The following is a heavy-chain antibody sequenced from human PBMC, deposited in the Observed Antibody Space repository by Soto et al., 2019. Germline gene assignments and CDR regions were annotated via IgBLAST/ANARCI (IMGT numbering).Heavy chain of an antibody. J-gene: IGHJ3*02. CDR2: IDPSDSYT. CDR3: ATLNCSGGSCYGAGAFDI. V-gene: IGHV5-10-1*01. Sequence: PGESLQISCKGSGWSLTSYWISWVRQMNGKGLEWMGRIDPSDSYTNYSPSFQGHVTISADKSISTAYLQWSSLKASDTAMYYCATLNCSGGSCYGAGAFDIWGQGTMVTVS. CDR1: GWSLTSYW. D-gene: IGHD2-15*01.